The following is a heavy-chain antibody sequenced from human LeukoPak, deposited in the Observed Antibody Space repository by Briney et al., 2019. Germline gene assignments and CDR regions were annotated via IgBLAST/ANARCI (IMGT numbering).Heavy chain of an antibody. V-gene: IGHV4-39*01. D-gene: IGHD4-17*01. CDR3: ARGRGYGDYLYWFDP. CDR1: GGSISSSSYY. Sequence: SETLSLTCTVSGGSISSSSYYWGWIRQPPGKGLEWIGSIYYSGSTYYNPSLKSRVTISVDTSKNQFSLKLSSVTAADTAVYYCARGRGYGDYLYWFDPWGQGTLVTVSS. J-gene: IGHJ5*02. CDR2: IYYSGST.